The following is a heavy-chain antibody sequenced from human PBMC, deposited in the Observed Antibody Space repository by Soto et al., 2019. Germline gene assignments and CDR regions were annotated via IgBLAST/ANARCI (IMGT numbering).Heavy chain of an antibody. CDR1: GYTFTSYY. CDR3: ARGENWFDP. J-gene: IGHJ5*02. CDR2: IEPSGGSK. Sequence: ASVKVSCKASGYTFTSYYMHWVRQAPGQGLEWMGVIEPSGGSKSYTQKFQGRVTMTTDTFTSTAYMELRSLRSDDTAVYYCARGENWFDPWGQGTLVTVSS. V-gene: IGHV1-46*01.